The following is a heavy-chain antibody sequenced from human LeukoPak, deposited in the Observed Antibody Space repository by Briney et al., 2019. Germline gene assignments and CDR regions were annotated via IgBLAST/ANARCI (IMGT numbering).Heavy chain of an antibody. D-gene: IGHD3-22*01. CDR3: ARELRYDNSDSGAF. V-gene: IGHV1-69*04. CDR1: GGTFSSYA. CDR2: IIPILGIA. Sequence: SVKVSCKASGGTFSSYAISWVRQAPGQGLEWMGRIIPILGIANYAQKFQGRVTITADKSTSTAYMELSSLRSEDTAVYYCARELRYDNSDSGAFWGQRTVVTVSS. J-gene: IGHJ3*01.